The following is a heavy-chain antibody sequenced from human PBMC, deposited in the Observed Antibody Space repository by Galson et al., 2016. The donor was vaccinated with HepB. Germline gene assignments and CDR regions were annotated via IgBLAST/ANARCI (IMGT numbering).Heavy chain of an antibody. CDR3: ARVGIAATGANYYMDV. CDR1: GFTFSDYH. J-gene: IGHJ6*03. V-gene: IGHV3-11*06. D-gene: IGHD6-13*01. CDR2: ITSSSYT. Sequence: LRLSCAASGFTFSDYHMSWIRQAPGKGLEWVSYITSSSYTNYADSVKGRFTISRDNAKNSLFLQMNSLRAEDTAVYYCARVGIAATGANYYMDVWGKGTTVTVSS.